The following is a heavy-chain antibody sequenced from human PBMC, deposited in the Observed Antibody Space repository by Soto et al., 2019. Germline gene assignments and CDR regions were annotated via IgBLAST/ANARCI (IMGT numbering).Heavy chain of an antibody. Sequence: QVQLVQSGAEVKKPGSSVKVSCKASGGTFSSYTISWVRQAPGQGLEWMGRIIPILGIANYAQKFQGRVTTTADKTTSTAYMELGSLRSEDTAGYYCAREIRGKVNYYYYMDVWGKGTTVTVSS. V-gene: IGHV1-69*08. CDR3: AREIRGKVNYYYYMDV. D-gene: IGHD3-10*01. CDR1: GGTFSSYT. CDR2: IIPILGIA. J-gene: IGHJ6*03.